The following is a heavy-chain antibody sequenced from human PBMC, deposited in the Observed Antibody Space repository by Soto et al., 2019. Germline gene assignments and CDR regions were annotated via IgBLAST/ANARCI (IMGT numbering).Heavy chain of an antibody. D-gene: IGHD2-15*01. J-gene: IGHJ6*02. CDR3: ARGGYCSGGSCSGDYYGMDV. V-gene: IGHV1-69*12. CDR1: GGTFSSYA. Sequence: QVKLVQSGAEVKKPGSSVKVSCKASGGTFSSYAISWVRQAPGQGLEWMGGIIPIFGTANYAQKFQGRVTITADESTSTAYMELSSLRSEDTAVYYCARGGYCSGGSCSGDYYGMDVWGQGTTVTVSS. CDR2: IIPIFGTA.